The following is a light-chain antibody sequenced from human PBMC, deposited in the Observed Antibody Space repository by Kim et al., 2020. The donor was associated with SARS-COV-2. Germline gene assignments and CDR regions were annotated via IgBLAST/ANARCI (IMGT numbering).Light chain of an antibody. CDR3: NSRDTNDIVL. V-gene: IGLV3-19*01. J-gene: IGLJ2*01. CDR2: GKN. CDR1: SLRSYY. Sequence: SSELTQDPAVSVALGQTVRITCQGDSLRSYYATWYQQKPGQAPILLIYGKNNRPSGIPDRFSGSSSRNTTSLTITGTQAGDEADYYCNSRDTNDIVLFGG.